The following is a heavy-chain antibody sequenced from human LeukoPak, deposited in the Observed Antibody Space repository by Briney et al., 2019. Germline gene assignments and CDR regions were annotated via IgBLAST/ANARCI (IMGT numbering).Heavy chain of an antibody. CDR2: INHSGST. Sequence: PSETLSLTCAVYGGSFSGYYWSWIRQPPGKGLEWIGEINHSGSTNYNPSLNSRVTISVDTSKNQFSLKLSSVTAADTAVYYCARVQSHYYYGSGSYYRNAFDMWGQGTMVTVSS. CDR1: GGSFSGYY. CDR3: ARVQSHYYYGSGSYYRNAFDM. J-gene: IGHJ3*02. V-gene: IGHV4-34*01. D-gene: IGHD3-10*01.